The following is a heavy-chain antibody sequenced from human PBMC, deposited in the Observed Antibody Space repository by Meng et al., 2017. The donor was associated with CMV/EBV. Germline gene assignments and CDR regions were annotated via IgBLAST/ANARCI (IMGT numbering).Heavy chain of an antibody. J-gene: IGHJ5*02. CDR1: GYTFTSYD. CDR3: ARGRVPIVVVPAAYNWFDP. Sequence: ASVKVSCKASGYTFTSYDINWVRQATGQGLEWMGWMKPNSGNTGYAQKFQGRVTMTRNTSISTAYMELSSLRSEDTAVYYCARGRVPIVVVPAAYNWFDPWGQGTLVTVSS. D-gene: IGHD2-2*01. CDR2: MKPNSGNT. V-gene: IGHV1-8*01.